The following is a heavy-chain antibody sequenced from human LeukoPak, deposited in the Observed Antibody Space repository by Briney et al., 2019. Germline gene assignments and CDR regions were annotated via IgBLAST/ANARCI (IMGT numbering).Heavy chain of an antibody. V-gene: IGHV3-9*01. CDR3: AKDVDSTWGSIDY. Sequence: PGGSLRLSCAASGFTFDDYAMHWVRQAPGKGLEWVSSISWNSGTIGYADSVKGRLTISRDNAKNSLYLQMNSLRPEDTALYYYAKDVDSTWGSIDYWGQGILVTVSS. CDR2: ISWNSGTI. J-gene: IGHJ4*02. CDR1: GFTFDDYA. D-gene: IGHD3-16*01.